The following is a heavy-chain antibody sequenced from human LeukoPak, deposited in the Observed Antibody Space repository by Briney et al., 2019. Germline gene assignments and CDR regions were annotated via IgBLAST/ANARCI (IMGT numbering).Heavy chain of an antibody. J-gene: IGHJ4*02. CDR2: IRYDGSNK. CDR1: GVIFSNYA. D-gene: IGHD6-6*01. Sequence: GSLRLSCAASGVIFSNYAMHWVRQAPGKGLEWVTFIRYDGSNKYYAESVKGRFTISRDNSKNTLYLQMNSLRAEDTAVYYCAKAIHSSSPGVVDYWGQGTLVTVSS. V-gene: IGHV3-30*02. CDR3: AKAIHSSSPGVVDY.